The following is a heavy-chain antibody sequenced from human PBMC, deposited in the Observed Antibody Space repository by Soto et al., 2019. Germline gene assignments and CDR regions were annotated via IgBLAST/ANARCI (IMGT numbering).Heavy chain of an antibody. V-gene: IGHV1-2*02. J-gene: IGHJ4*02. Sequence: ASVKVSCKASGCTFTGYYMHWVRQAPGQGLEWMGWINPNSGGTNYAQKFQGRVTMTRDTSISTAYMELSRLRSDDTAVYYCARDPRIAAAGTVDYWGQGTLVTVSS. CDR2: INPNSGGT. D-gene: IGHD6-13*01. CDR3: ARDPRIAAAGTVDY. CDR1: GCTFTGYY.